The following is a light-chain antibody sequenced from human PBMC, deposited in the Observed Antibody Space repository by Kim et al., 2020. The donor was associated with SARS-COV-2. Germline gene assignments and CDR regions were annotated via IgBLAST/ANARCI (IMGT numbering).Light chain of an antibody. Sequence: LGETVRITCQGDRLRSYYASWYQQKPGQAPVLVIYGKNNRPSGIPDRFSGSSSGNTASLTITGAQAEDEADYYCNSRDSSGIHVLFGGGTQLTVL. CDR1: RLRSYY. CDR3: NSRDSSGIHVL. CDR2: GKN. V-gene: IGLV3-19*01. J-gene: IGLJ2*01.